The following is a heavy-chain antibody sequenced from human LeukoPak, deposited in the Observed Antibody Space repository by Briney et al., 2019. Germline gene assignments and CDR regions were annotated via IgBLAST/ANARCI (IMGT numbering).Heavy chain of an antibody. Sequence: HPGGSLSLSCAASGFTFSSYGIHWVGQAPGKGLERVAVVSSDGSIKYYADSVKGRFTISRDTSKNTVYLQMNSLGAEDTAIYYCARGYSSSWLGYFDYWGQGTLVTVSS. J-gene: IGHJ4*02. D-gene: IGHD6-13*01. CDR1: GFTFSSYG. V-gene: IGHV3-30*03. CDR2: VSSDGSIK. CDR3: ARGYSSSWLGYFDY.